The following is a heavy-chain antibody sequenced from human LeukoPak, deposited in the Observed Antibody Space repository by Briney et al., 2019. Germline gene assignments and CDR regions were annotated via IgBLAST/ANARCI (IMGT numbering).Heavy chain of an antibody. CDR3: ARGGLRFLEDGMDV. CDR2: ISGNDGNT. Sequence: ASVKVSCKASGYIFISYGISWVRQVPGQGLEWMGWISGNDGNTDYAQKFQDRVTMTIDTSTSTAYMELRSLRSDDTAVYYCARGGLRFLEDGMDVWGQGTTVTVSS. CDR1: GYIFISYG. J-gene: IGHJ6*02. V-gene: IGHV1-18*01. D-gene: IGHD3-3*01.